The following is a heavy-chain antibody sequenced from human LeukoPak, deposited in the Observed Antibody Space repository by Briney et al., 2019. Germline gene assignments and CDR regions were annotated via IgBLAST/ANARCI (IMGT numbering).Heavy chain of an antibody. V-gene: IGHV1-2*02. CDR1: GYTFTDYY. CDR2: INPNTGGT. CDR3: ARIRYCGGISCYYIDY. Sequence: GASVKVSCKASGYTFTDYYMHWVRQAPGQGLEWMGWINPNTGGTNYAQKFQVRVTMTRDTSISTAYMELSRLRSDDTAFYYCARIRYCGGISCYYIDYWGQGTLVTVSA. D-gene: IGHD2-2*01. J-gene: IGHJ4*02.